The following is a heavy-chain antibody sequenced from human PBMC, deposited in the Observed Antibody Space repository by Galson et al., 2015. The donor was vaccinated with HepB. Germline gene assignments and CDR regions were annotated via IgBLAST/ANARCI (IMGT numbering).Heavy chain of an antibody. Sequence: SVKVSCKASGYTFTGYYMHWVRQAPGQGLEWMGWINPNSGGTNYAQKFQGWVTMTRDTSISTAYMEWSRLRSDDTAVYYCARSAPLIVGATIDYWGQGTLVTVSS. CDR3: ARSAPLIVGATIDY. J-gene: IGHJ4*02. CDR1: GYTFTGYY. CDR2: INPNSGGT. V-gene: IGHV1-2*04. D-gene: IGHD1-26*01.